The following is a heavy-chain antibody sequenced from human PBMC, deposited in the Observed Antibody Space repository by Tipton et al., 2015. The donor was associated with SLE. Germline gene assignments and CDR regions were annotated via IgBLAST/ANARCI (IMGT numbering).Heavy chain of an antibody. CDR2: ISSSSSYI. J-gene: IGHJ3*02. CDR1: GFTFSSYS. D-gene: IGHD2-8*01. V-gene: IGHV3-21*01. CDR3: ARGVMGGDAFDI. Sequence: GSLRLSCAASGFTFSSYSMNWVRQAPGKGLEWVSSISSSSSYIYYADSVKGRFTISRDNAKNSLYLQMNSLRAEDTAVYYCARGVMGGDAFDIWGQGTMVTVSS.